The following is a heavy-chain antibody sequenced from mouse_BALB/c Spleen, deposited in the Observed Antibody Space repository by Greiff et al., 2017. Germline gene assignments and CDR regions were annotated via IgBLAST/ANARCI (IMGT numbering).Heavy chain of an antibody. CDR1: GFAFSSYD. CDR3: ARDRWFAY. V-gene: IGHV5-12-1*01. Sequence: EVQVVESGGGLVKPGGSLKLSCAASGFAFSSYDMSWVRQTPEKRLEWVAYISSGGGSTYYPDTVKGRFTISRDNAKNTLYLQMSSLKSEDTAMYYCARDRWFAYWGQGTLVTVSA. CDR2: ISSGGGST. J-gene: IGHJ3*01.